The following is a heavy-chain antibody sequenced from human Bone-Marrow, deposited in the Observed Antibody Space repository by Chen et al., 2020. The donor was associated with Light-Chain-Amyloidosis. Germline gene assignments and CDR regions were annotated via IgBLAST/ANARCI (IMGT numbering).Heavy chain of an antibody. Sequence: EVQLEQSGPEVKKPGESLKISCKGSGYTFPNYWIGWVRQMPGKGLEWMGVIYPDDYDSSYSPSLEGKVTNSADKSIATAYRQWRSLQASDAAMYYCARRRDGYNFDYWGQGTLVTVSS. V-gene: IGHV5-51*01. CDR2: IYPDDYDS. J-gene: IGHJ4*02. D-gene: IGHD5-12*01. CDR3: ARRRDGYNFDY. CDR1: GYTFPNYW.